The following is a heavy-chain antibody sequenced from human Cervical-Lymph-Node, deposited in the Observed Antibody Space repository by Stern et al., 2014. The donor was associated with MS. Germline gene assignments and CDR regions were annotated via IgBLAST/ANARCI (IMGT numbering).Heavy chain of an antibody. CDR1: GYTFINYD. J-gene: IGHJ6*02. CDR3: VRGGFSYGYGLDA. D-gene: IGHD5-18*01. Sequence: QVQLVQSGSQVRKPGASVKVFCQASGYTFINYDIFWVRQATGQGLEWMGWMNPNNANTGHAQKFQGRVTMTRNTSISTAYMELSGLRSDDTAVYYCVRGGFSYGYGLDAWGQGTAVIVSS. V-gene: IGHV1-8*01. CDR2: MNPNNANT.